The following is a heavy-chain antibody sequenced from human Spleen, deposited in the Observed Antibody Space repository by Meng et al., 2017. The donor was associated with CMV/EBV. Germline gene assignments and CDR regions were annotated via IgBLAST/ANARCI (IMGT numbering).Heavy chain of an antibody. CDR1: GFTFSRYW. J-gene: IGHJ4*02. CDR2: LNEDGSFT. CDR3: GRDLTGERDQ. V-gene: IGHV3-74*03. Sequence: EVLLVESGGCLVQPGGSLRLSCADSGFTFSRYWMHWVRQVPGKGLVWVSRLNEDGSFTSYADSVKGRFTISRDNAKNTLYLQMNSLRVDDSGVYYCGRDLTGERDQWGQGTLVTVSS. D-gene: IGHD7-27*01.